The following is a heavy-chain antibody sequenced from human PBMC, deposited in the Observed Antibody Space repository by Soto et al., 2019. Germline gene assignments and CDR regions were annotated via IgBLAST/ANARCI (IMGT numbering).Heavy chain of an antibody. CDR1: GFTFSNYA. CDR3: AKEDYDFWSGLPH. V-gene: IGHV3-23*01. Sequence: GGSLRLSCAASGFTFSNYAMSWVRQAPGKGLEWVSGVSGSGGSTYYADSVKGRFTISRDNSKSTLYLQMSSLRAEDTAVYYCAKEDYDFWSGLPHWGQGSLVTVSS. D-gene: IGHD3-3*01. CDR2: VSGSGGST. J-gene: IGHJ4*02.